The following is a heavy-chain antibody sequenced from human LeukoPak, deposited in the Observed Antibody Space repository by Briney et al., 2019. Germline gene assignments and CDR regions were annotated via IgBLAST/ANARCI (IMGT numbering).Heavy chain of an antibody. V-gene: IGHV4-39*07. CDR2: IYYSGST. Sequence: SETLSLTCTVSGGSISSSSYYWGWIRQPPGKGLEWIGSIYYSGSTYYNPSLKSRVTISVDTSKNQFSLKLSSVTAADTAVYYGARAPSGYDFCDYWGQGTLVTVSS. CDR3: ARAPSGYDFCDY. D-gene: IGHD5-12*01. J-gene: IGHJ4*02. CDR1: GGSISSSSYY.